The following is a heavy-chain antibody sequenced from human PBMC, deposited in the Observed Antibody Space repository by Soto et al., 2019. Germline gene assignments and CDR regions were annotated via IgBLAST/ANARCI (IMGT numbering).Heavy chain of an antibody. Sequence: EVQLVESGGGLVQPGGSLRLSCAASGFTFSSYSMNWVRQAPGKGLEWVSYISSSSSTIYYADSVKGRFTIARDNAKNAQDLQMNSLGDEDTAVYCCAREHWTYLGCFGPWGQGTLVTVAS. J-gene: IGHJ5*02. CDR1: GFTFSSYS. CDR2: ISSSSSTI. CDR3: AREHWTYLGCFGP. V-gene: IGHV3-48*02. D-gene: IGHD1-7*01.